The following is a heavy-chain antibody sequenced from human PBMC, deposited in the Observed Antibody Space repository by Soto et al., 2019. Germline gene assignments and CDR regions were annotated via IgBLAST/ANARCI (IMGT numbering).Heavy chain of an antibody. J-gene: IGHJ4*02. CDR1: GYSFTTYW. D-gene: IGHD2-15*01. Sequence: GESLKISCKGSGYSFTTYWIGWVRQMPGKGLEWLGIIYPGDSDTRYSPSFQGQVTISADKSISTAYLQWSSLMASDTAIYYCTRHLDYCSGGTCYASPDDYWGQGTLVTVSS. V-gene: IGHV5-51*01. CDR3: TRHLDYCSGGTCYASPDDY. CDR2: IYPGDSDT.